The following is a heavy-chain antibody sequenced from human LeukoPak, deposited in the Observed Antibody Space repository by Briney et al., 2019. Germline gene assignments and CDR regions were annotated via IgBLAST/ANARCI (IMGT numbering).Heavy chain of an antibody. CDR1: GFNFETHA. D-gene: IGHD6-19*01. J-gene: IGHJ5*02. CDR3: VTDTRSSGWAFWS. V-gene: IGHV3-33*01. Sequence: GGSLRLSCSASGFNFETHAMHWVRQPPGKGLEWVAMIWRGGNYKFYADSVKGRISISRDDSRSAMYLQMDSLRGEDAAVYYCVTDTRSSGWAFWSWGQGALVTVSS. CDR2: IWRGGNYK.